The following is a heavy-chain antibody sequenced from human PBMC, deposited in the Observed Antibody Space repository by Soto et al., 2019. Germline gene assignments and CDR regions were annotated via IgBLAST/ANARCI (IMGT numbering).Heavy chain of an antibody. CDR2: ISTSGSTI. V-gene: IGHV3-48*01. CDR3: ASRDHGYCSGGSCYSDWFDP. D-gene: IGHD2-15*01. J-gene: IGHJ5*02. CDR1: GFTFSRYS. Sequence: GGSLRLSCSASGFTFSRYSMNWVRQAPGKGLEWVSYISTSGSTIYYADSVKGRFTISRDNAKNSLYLQMNSLRAEDTAVYYCASRDHGYCSGGSCYSDWFDPWGQGTLVTVSS.